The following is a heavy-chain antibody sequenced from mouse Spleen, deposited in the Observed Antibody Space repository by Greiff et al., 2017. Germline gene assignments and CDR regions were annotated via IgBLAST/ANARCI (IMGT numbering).Heavy chain of an antibody. D-gene: IGHD2-4*01. J-gene: IGHJ3*01. CDR1: GFNIKDTY. CDR2: IDPANGNT. V-gene: IGHV14-3*02. CDR3: ARPMITTPSWFAY. Sequence: VQLQQSGAELVKPGASVKLSCTASGFNIKDTYMHWVKQRPEQGLEWIGRIDPANGNTKYDPKFQGKATITADTSSNTAYLQLSSLTSEDTAVYYCARPMITTPSWFAYWGQGTLVTVSA.